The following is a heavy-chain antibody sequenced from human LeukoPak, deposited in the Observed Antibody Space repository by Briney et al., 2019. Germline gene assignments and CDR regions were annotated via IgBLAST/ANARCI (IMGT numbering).Heavy chain of an antibody. Sequence: GGSLRLSCAASGFTFSGYTINWVRHAPGKGLEWVSSISSSSSYIYYADSVKGRFTISRHNAKNSLYLQMNSLRAEDTAVYYCARRSSSYHYYYYMDVWGKGTTVTVSS. D-gene: IGHD6-6*01. CDR1: GFTFSGYT. V-gene: IGHV3-21*01. CDR2: ISSSSSYI. CDR3: ARRSSSYHYYYYMDV. J-gene: IGHJ6*03.